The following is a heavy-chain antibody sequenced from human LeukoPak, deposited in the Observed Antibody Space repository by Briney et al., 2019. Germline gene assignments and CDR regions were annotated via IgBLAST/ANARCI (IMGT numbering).Heavy chain of an antibody. Sequence: PGGSLRLSCAASGFTVSSNYMSSVRQAAGQGLESVSVIYSGGSTYYADSVKGRFTISRDNSKNTLYLQMNSLRAEDTAVYYCARVLPEYSSGWHPTFDYWGQGTLVTVSS. J-gene: IGHJ4*02. V-gene: IGHV3-66*01. CDR1: GFTVSSNY. CDR2: IYSGGST. CDR3: ARVLPEYSSGWHPTFDY. D-gene: IGHD6-19*01.